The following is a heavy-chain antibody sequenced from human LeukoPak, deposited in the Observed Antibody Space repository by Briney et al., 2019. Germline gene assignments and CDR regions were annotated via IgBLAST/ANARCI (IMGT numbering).Heavy chain of an antibody. D-gene: IGHD3-22*01. V-gene: IGHV4-39*01. CDR2: IYYSGRT. CDR1: GGSISSDTYY. J-gene: IGHJ4*02. Sequence: SETLSLTCAVSGGSISSDTYYWGWIRQSPEKGLEWIGNIYYSGRTYYNPSLKSRVTISVDTSRNQFSLRLSSVTAADTAVYYCARRAYYYYDSSGYYDPFDYWGQGTLVTVSS. CDR3: ARRAYYYYDSSGYYDPFDY.